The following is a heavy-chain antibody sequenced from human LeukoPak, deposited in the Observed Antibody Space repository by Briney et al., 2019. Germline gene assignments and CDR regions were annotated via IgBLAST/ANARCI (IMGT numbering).Heavy chain of an antibody. CDR2: INWHGDRT. V-gene: IGHV3-20*04. J-gene: IGHJ4*02. CDR1: GFTFSSYA. CDR3: VRSGYYGSGSYSDY. D-gene: IGHD3-10*01. Sequence: PGGSLRLSCAASGFTFSSYAMSWVRQAPGKGLEWVSGINWHGDRTGYADSVKGRFTISRDNAKNSLYLQMNSLRAEDTALYYCVRSGYYGSGSYSDYWGQGTLVTVSS.